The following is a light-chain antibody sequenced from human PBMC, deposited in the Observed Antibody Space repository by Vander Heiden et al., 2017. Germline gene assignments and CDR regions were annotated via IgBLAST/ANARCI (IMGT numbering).Light chain of an antibody. J-gene: IGKJ1*01. CDR2: VAS. CDR3: QQYYNYPRT. Sequence: AIRLTQSPSSISVSTGDRVTITCRASQGISSYLAWYQQKPGKAPKLLIDVASTLQSGVPSRFSGSGSGTDFTLTIGFLQSEDFASYFCQQYYNYPRTFGQGTKVEIK. V-gene: IGKV1-8*01. CDR1: QGISSY.